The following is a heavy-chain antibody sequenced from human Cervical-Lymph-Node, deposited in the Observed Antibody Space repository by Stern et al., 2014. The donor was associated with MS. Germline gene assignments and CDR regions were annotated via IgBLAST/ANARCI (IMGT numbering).Heavy chain of an antibody. J-gene: IGHJ4*02. CDR1: GGSFSGYY. V-gene: IGHV4-34*01. Sequence: QVQLQQWGAGLLKPSETLSLTCAVYGGSFSGYYWSWIRQPPGKGLERIGEINHSGSTNYNPSLKSRVTISVDTSKNQFSLKLSSVTAADTAVYYCARAKRDVRYSYGTYFDYWGQGTLVTVSS. CDR2: INHSGST. CDR3: ARAKRDVRYSYGTYFDY. D-gene: IGHD5-18*01.